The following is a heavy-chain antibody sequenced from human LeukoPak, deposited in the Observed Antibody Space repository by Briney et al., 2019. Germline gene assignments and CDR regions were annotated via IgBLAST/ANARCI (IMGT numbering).Heavy chain of an antibody. Sequence: GGSLRLSCAASGFTFSSSAMSWVRQAPGKGLEWVAAISDTGRLSYCADSVNGRFTISRDNSKNTLYLQMNSLKTEDTAVYYCTTKSYWGQGTLVTVSS. V-gene: IGHV3-23*01. CDR3: TTKSY. CDR1: GFTFSSSA. J-gene: IGHJ4*02. D-gene: IGHD1-14*01. CDR2: ISDTGRLS.